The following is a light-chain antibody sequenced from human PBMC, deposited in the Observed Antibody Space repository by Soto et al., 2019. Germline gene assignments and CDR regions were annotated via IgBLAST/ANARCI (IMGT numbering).Light chain of an antibody. CDR2: AAS. J-gene: IGKJ3*01. V-gene: IGKV1-9*01. CDR3: QQLTSYPT. Sequence: DIQLTQSPSFLSASVADRVTITCRASQGISSYLAWYQQKPGKAPKLLIYAASTLQSGVPSRFSGSGSGTEFTLTISSLQPEDFATYYCQQLTSYPTFGPGTKVDIK. CDR1: QGISSY.